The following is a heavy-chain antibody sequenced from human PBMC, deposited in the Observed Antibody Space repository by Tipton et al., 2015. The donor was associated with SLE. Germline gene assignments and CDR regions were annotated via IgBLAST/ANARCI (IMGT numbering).Heavy chain of an antibody. V-gene: IGHV4-59*11. J-gene: IGHJ3*02. D-gene: IGHD3-9*01. CDR1: GGSITSHY. CDR2: IYFSGLT. Sequence: LRLSCTVSGGSITSHYWSWIRQPPGKGLEWIGYIYFSGLTYYNPSLKSRVAISLDTSKKQFSLKLSSVTAADTAVYYCARGLYYDILTGSSAFDIWGQGTMVTVSS. CDR3: ARGLYYDILTGSSAFDI.